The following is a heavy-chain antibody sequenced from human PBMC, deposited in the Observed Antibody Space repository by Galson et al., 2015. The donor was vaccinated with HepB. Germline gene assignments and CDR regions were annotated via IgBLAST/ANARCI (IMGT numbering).Heavy chain of an antibody. D-gene: IGHD3-22*01. CDR3: VRDLTIVGHYAGY. J-gene: IGHJ4*02. V-gene: IGHV1-18*01. CDR1: GYSFTNYG. Sequence: SVKVSCKASGYSFTNYGINWVRRAPGQGLEWMGWINTYNGNTNYAQRVQDRVTLTTDTSARTVYMELRSLRSDDTAVYYCVRDLTIVGHYAGYWGQGTLVTVSS. CDR2: INTYNGNT.